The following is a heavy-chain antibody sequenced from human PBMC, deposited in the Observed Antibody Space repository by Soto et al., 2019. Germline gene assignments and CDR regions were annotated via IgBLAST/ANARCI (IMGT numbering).Heavy chain of an antibody. Sequence: SETLSLTCTVSGGSISSNSYYWGWLRPAPGKGLEWIGYIYYSGSTNYNPSLKSRVTISVDTSKNQFSLKLSSVTAADTAVYYCARGRDYYDSSGYYLPFDYWGQGTLVTVSS. D-gene: IGHD3-22*01. CDR2: IYYSGST. J-gene: IGHJ4*02. CDR1: GGSISSNSYY. CDR3: ARGRDYYDSSGYYLPFDY. V-gene: IGHV4-61*05.